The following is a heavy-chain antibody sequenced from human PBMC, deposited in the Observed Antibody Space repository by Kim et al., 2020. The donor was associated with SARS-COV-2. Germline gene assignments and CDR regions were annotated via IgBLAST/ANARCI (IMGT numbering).Heavy chain of an antibody. Sequence: SETLSLTCTVSGGSISSGDYYWSWIRQPPGKGLEWIGYIYYSGSTYYNPSLKSRVTISVDTSKNQFSLKLSSVTAADTAVYYCARQDRRSDTAMAFDYWGQGTLVTVSS. CDR1: GGSISSGDYY. D-gene: IGHD5-18*01. CDR2: IYYSGST. J-gene: IGHJ4*02. V-gene: IGHV4-30-4*01. CDR3: ARQDRRSDTAMAFDY.